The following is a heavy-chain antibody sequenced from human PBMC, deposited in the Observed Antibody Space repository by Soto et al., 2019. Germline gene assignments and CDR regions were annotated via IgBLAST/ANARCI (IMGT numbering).Heavy chain of an antibody. CDR3: ASLSGSYGFDP. CDR2: ISSSGSDT. V-gene: IGHV3-48*03. CDR1: GFSFSSYE. D-gene: IGHD1-26*01. Sequence: PGGSLRLSFAGSGFSFSSYEMNLVRQAPGQGLEWVSYISSSGSDTYYADSVKARFTISRDNAQNSLYLQMTRLRAEDTAIYYCASLSGSYGFDPWGQGTLVTVSS. J-gene: IGHJ5*02.